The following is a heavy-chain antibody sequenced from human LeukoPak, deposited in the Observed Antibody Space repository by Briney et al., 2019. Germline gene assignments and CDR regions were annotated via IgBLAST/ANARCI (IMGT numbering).Heavy chain of an antibody. D-gene: IGHD3-22*01. J-gene: IGHJ4*02. V-gene: IGHV1-69*04. CDR2: IIPILGIA. Sequence: ASVKVSCKASGGTFSSYAISWVRQAPGQGLEWMGRIIPILGIANYAQKFQGRVTITADKSTSTAYMELSSLRSEDTAVYYCARGAGYYYDSSGYLYWGQGTLVTVSS. CDR1: GGTFSSYA. CDR3: ARGAGYYYDSSGYLY.